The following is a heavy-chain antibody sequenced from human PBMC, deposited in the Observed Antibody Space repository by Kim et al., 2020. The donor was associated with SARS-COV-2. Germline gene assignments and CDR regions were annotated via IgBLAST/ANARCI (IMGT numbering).Heavy chain of an antibody. CDR3: ARDRGMTTERGFDY. CDR2: IWYDGSNK. D-gene: IGHD3-16*01. V-gene: IGHV3-33*08. Sequence: GGSLRLSCAASGFTFSSYGMHWVRQAPGKGLEWVAVIWYDGSNKYYADSVKGRFTISRDNSKNTLYLQMNSLRAEDTAVYYCARDRGMTTERGFDYWGQGTLVTVSS. CDR1: GFTFSSYG. J-gene: IGHJ4*02.